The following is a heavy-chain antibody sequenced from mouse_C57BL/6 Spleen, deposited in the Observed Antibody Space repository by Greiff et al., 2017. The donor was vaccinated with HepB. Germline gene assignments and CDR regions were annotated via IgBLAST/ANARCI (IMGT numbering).Heavy chain of an antibody. D-gene: IGHD2-2*01. Sequence: QVQLKESGAELVKPGASVKMSCKASGYTFTTYPIEWMKQNHGKSLEWIGNFHPYNDDTKYNEKFKGKATLTVEKSSSTVYLELSRLTSDDSAVYYCARGGYDEGYYAMDYWGQGTSVTVSS. CDR1: GYTFTTYP. J-gene: IGHJ4*01. CDR3: ARGGYDEGYYAMDY. CDR2: FHPYNDDT. V-gene: IGHV1-47*01.